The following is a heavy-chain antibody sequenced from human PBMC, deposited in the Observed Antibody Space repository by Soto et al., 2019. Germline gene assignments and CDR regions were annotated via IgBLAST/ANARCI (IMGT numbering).Heavy chain of an antibody. CDR2: INPDGGGT. Sequence: QVQLVQSGAEVKKPGASVKVSCEASGYTFTSYYMHWVRLAPGQGLEWMGIINPDGGGTSYAQKFQGRVIMTRDTSTSTVFMDMSSLRSEDTAVYYCAVGGNYLSMDVWGQGTTVTVSS. CDR3: AVGGNYLSMDV. J-gene: IGHJ6*02. CDR1: GYTFTSYY. D-gene: IGHD4-4*01. V-gene: IGHV1-46*01.